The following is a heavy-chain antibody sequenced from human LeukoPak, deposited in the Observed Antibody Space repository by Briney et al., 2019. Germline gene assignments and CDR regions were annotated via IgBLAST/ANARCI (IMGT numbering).Heavy chain of an antibody. Sequence: GGSLRLSCAASGFTFSSYAMSWVRQAPGKGLEWVSVIRGTDGSTYYADSVKGRFTISRDNSRNTLYLQMNNLRAEDTAVHYCAKGKKGSAITMIVVVRNAEYFQHWGQGTLVTVSS. CDR3: AKGKKGSAITMIVVVRNAEYFQH. D-gene: IGHD3-22*01. V-gene: IGHV3-23*01. J-gene: IGHJ1*01. CDR2: IRGTDGST. CDR1: GFTFSSYA.